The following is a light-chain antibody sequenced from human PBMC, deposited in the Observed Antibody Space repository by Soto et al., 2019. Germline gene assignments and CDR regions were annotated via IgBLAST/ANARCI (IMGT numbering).Light chain of an antibody. V-gene: IGLV1-47*01. J-gene: IGLJ2*01. CDR1: SSNIGSNY. CDR2: TNN. Sequence: QPVLTQPPSASGTPGQRVTISCSGSSSNIGSNYVYWYQQLPGTAPKLIIYTNNQRPSGVPDRFSGSKSGTSASLAISGLRSEDEADYYCAAWDATLSGRVFGGGTKLTVL. CDR3: AAWDATLSGRV.